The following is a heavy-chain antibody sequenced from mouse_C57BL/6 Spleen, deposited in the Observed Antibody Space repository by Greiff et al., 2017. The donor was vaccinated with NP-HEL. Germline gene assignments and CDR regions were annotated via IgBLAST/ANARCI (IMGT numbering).Heavy chain of an antibody. J-gene: IGHJ2*01. Sequence: QVQLQQPGAELVRPGSSVKLSCKASGYTFTSYWMDWVKQRPGQGLEWIGNIYPSDSETHYNQKFKDKATLTVDKSSSTAYMQLSSLTSEDSAVYYCARSGAGTLDDWGQGTTLTVSS. CDR2: IYPSDSET. D-gene: IGHD4-1*01. CDR3: ARSGAGTLDD. V-gene: IGHV1-61*01. CDR1: GYTFTSYW.